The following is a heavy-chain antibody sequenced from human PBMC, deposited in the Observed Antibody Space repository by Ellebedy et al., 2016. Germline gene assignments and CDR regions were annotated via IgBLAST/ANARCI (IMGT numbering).Heavy chain of an antibody. J-gene: IGHJ5*02. CDR1: GGSFSGYY. CDR3: ARDGSSGIAAAGWFDP. CDR2: INHSGST. Sequence: SETLSLXXAVYGGSFSGYYWSWIRQPPGKGLEWIGEINHSGSTNYNPSLKSRVTISVDTSKNQFSLKLSSVTAADTAVYYCARDGSSGIAAAGWFDPWGQGTLVTVSS. V-gene: IGHV4-34*01. D-gene: IGHD6-13*01.